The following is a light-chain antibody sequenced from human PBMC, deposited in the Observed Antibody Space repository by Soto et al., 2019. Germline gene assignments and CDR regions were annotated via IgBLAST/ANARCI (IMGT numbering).Light chain of an antibody. CDR1: QSVSSSY. V-gene: IGKV3-20*01. CDR3: QQYGSSPTT. CDR2: GAS. Sequence: EIVLTQSPGTLSLSPGERAILSCRASQSVSSSYLAWYQQKPGQAPRLLIYGASSRATGTPDRFSGSGSGTDFTLTTSRLEPEDFAVYYCQQYGSSPTTFGGGTKVEIK. J-gene: IGKJ4*01.